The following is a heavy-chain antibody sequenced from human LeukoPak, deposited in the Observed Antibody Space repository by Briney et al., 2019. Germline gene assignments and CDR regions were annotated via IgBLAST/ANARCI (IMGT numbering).Heavy chain of an antibody. D-gene: IGHD3-3*01. CDR1: GYTFTGYY. V-gene: IGHV1-2*02. CDR2: INPNSGGT. J-gene: IGHJ4*02. CDR3: ARHLFWVVPIDN. Sequence: ASVKVSCKASGYTFTGYYMHWVRQAPGQGLEWMGWINPNSGGTNYAQKFQGRVTMTRDTSTSTAYMELKSLRSDDTAVYYCARHLFWVVPIDNWGQGTLVTVSS.